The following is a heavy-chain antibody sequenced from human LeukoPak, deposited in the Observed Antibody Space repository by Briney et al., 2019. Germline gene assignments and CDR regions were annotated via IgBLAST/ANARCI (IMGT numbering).Heavy chain of an antibody. CDR3: ARVRSSPLYWYFDL. J-gene: IGHJ2*01. CDR2: IYYSGST. CDR1: GGSISSYY. Sequence: SETLSLTCTVSGGSISSYYWSWIRQPPGKGLEWIGYIYYSGSTNYNPSLTSRVTISVDTSKNQFSLKLSSVTAADTAVYYCARVRSSPLYWYFDLWGRGTLVTVSS. D-gene: IGHD6-13*01. V-gene: IGHV4-59*01.